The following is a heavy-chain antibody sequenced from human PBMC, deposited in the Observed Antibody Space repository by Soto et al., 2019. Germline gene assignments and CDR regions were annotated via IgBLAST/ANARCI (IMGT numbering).Heavy chain of an antibody. Sequence: SETLSLTCAVSGGSIGTSAYYWGWIRRAPGKGLEWIGSINHSGNTYLSPSLKDRVTMSVDTSENSFSLKLRSATAADTGLYYCSRRAPEGFDPWGKGTLVTVSS. V-gene: IGHV4-39*01. CDR1: GGSIGTSAYY. CDR3: SRRAPEGFDP. CDR2: INHSGNT. J-gene: IGHJ5*02.